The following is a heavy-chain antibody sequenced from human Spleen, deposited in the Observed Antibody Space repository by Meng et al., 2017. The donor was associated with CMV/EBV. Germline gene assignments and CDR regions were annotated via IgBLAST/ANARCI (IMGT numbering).Heavy chain of an antibody. D-gene: IGHD3-3*01. CDR3: AKASHYDLREYGMDV. J-gene: IGHJ6*02. V-gene: IGHV3-48*03. CDR1: GFTFSSYE. Sequence: GESLKISCAASGFTFSSYEMNWVRQAPGKGLEWVSYISSSGSTIYYADSVKGRFTISRDNSKNTLYLQMNSLRAEDTAVYYCAKASHYDLREYGMDVWGQGTTVTVSS. CDR2: ISSSGSTI.